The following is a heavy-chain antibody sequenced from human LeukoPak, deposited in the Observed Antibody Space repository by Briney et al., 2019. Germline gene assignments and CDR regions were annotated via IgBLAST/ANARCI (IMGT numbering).Heavy chain of an antibody. V-gene: IGHV4-4*07. J-gene: IGHJ5*02. CDR3: AGDIVATIGNWFDP. CDR1: GGSISSYY. D-gene: IGHD5-12*01. CDR2: IYTSGST. Sequence: PSETLSLTCAVSGGSISSYYWSWIRQPAGKGLEWIGRIYTSGSTNYNPSLKSRVTMSVDTSKNQFSLKLSSVTAADTAVYYCAGDIVATIGNWFDPWGQGTPVTVSS.